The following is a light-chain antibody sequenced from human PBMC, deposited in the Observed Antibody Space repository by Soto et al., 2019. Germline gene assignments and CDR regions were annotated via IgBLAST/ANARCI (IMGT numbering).Light chain of an antibody. Sequence: EIVMTQSPATLSVSPGERATLSCRASQSVSSNLAWYQQRPGQAPRLLIYGASTGATGIPARFSGSGSGTEFTLTISSLQSEDFAVYYCQQYYNWRDTFGQGTKLEIK. CDR1: QSVSSN. V-gene: IGKV3-15*01. J-gene: IGKJ2*01. CDR2: GAS. CDR3: QQYYNWRDT.